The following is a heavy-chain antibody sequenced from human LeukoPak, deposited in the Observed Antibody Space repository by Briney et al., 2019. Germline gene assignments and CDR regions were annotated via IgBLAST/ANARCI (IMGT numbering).Heavy chain of an antibody. V-gene: IGHV3-49*04. D-gene: IGHD3-3*01. CDR2: IRSKAYGGTI. Sequence: GGSLRLSCTVSGFSIVEYSMSWVRQAPEKGLEWVGFIRSKAYGGTIQYAASVKGRFTISRDDSKSGAYLQMNSLKTEDTGVYYCTTEITIFGVVITDYWGQGTLVTVSS. CDR3: TTEITIFGVVITDY. J-gene: IGHJ4*02. CDR1: GFSIVEYS.